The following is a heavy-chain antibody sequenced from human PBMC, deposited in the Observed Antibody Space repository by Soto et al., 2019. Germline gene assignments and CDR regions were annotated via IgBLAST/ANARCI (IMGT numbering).Heavy chain of an antibody. J-gene: IGHJ4*02. CDR1: GFTFSSDS. Sequence: EVQLVESGGGLVQPGESLRLSCAASGFTFSSDSMNWVRQAPGKGLEWVSYISSSGSSIYYADSVKGRFTVSRDSAKNFLYMQRYSPRAEDRAVYYCAREGGGYCSGGSCYYYWGQGTLVTVSS. D-gene: IGHD2-15*01. CDR3: AREGGGYCSGGSCYYY. V-gene: IGHV3-48*01. CDR2: ISSSGSSI.